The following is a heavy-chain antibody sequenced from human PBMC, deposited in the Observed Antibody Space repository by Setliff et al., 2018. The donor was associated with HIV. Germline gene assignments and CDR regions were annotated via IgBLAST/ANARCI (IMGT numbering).Heavy chain of an antibody. Sequence: PGGSLRLSCAASGFTFSDYYMSWIRQAPGKGLEWVSYISSSSSYTNYADSVKGRFTISRGNAKNSLYLQMNSLRGEDTAVYYCARGDFGYSYGPNDYWGQGTLVTVSS. CDR1: GFTFSDYY. J-gene: IGHJ4*02. V-gene: IGHV3-11*06. CDR3: ARGDFGYSYGPNDY. CDR2: ISSSSSYT. D-gene: IGHD5-18*01.